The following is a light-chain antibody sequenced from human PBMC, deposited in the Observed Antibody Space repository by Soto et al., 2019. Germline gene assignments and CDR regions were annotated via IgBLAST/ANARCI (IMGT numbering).Light chain of an antibody. Sequence: DIQMTQSPSSLSAAVGDRVTITCRASQGITNYLSWYQQKPGKVPKLLIFAASTLQSGVPSRFSGSGSGTDVTRTISSLQSDDVGTYYCQKYNRAPLTFGGGTKLEIK. V-gene: IGKV1-27*01. CDR3: QKYNRAPLT. CDR1: QGITNY. J-gene: IGKJ4*01. CDR2: AAS.